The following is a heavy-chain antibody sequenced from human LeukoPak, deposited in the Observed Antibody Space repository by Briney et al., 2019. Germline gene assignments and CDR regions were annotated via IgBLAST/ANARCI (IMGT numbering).Heavy chain of an antibody. CDR2: VDPEDAKA. J-gene: IGHJ3*01. D-gene: IGHD3-10*01. CDR1: GYTFSDYY. CDR3: ATSGRSSLAFAV. V-gene: IGHV1-69-2*01. Sequence: ASVKISCKSSGYTFSDYYIHWVRQAPGGGLQWLGRVDPEDAKAVYSENLQGRVTITADSFSGSTYMFLSSLTSEDTAFYYCATSGRSSLAFAVWGQGTVVTVSS.